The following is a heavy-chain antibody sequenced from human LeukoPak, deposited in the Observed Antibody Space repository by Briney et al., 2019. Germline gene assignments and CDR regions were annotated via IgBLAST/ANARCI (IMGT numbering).Heavy chain of an antibody. Sequence: SETLSLTCAVYGGSFSGYYWSWIRQPPGKGLEWIGEINHSGSTNYNPSLKSRVTISVDTSKNQFSLKLSSVTAADTAVYYCARERDGYNYRYPLDYWGQGTLVTVSS. D-gene: IGHD5-24*01. CDR1: GGSFSGYY. CDR3: ARERDGYNYRYPLDY. CDR2: INHSGST. V-gene: IGHV4-34*01. J-gene: IGHJ4*02.